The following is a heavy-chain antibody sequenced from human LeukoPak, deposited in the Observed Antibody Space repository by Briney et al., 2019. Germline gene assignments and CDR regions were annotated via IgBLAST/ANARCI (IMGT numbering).Heavy chain of an antibody. V-gene: IGHV4-59*01. J-gene: IGHJ3*02. Sequence: SETLSLTCTVSGGSISSYYWSWIRQPPGKGLEWIGYIYYSGSTNYNPSLKSRVTISVDTSKNQFSLKLSSVTAADTAVYYCARWEDDYGDPGAFDIWGQGTMVTVSS. CDR2: IYYSGST. CDR1: GGSISSYY. D-gene: IGHD4-17*01. CDR3: ARWEDDYGDPGAFDI.